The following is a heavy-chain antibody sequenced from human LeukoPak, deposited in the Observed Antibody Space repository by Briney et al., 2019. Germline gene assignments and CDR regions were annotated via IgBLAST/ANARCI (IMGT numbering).Heavy chain of an antibody. CDR3: ARAGPPYCSGGSCYVPSYFDY. CDR2: IWYDGSNK. V-gene: IGHV3-33*01. Sequence: GRSLRLSCAASGFTFSSYGMHWVRQAPGKGLEWVAVIWYDGSNKYYADSVKGRFTISRDNSKNTLYLQMNSLRAEDTAVYYCARAGPPYCSGGSCYVPSYFDYWGQGTLVTVSS. J-gene: IGHJ4*02. D-gene: IGHD2-15*01. CDR1: GFTFSSYG.